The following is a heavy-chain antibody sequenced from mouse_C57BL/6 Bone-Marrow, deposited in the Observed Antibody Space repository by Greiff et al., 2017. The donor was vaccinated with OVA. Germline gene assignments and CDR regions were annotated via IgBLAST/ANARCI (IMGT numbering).Heavy chain of an antibody. CDR2: IYPSDSET. V-gene: IGHV1-61*01. CDR3: ARNGGYYGAY. D-gene: IGHD2-3*01. J-gene: IGHJ3*01. Sequence: QVQLKQPGAELVRPGSSVKLSCKASGYTFTSYWMDWVKQRPGQGLEWIGNIYPSDSETHYNQKFKDKATLTVDKSSSTAYMQLSSLTSEDSAVYYCARNGGYYGAYWGQGTLVTVSA. CDR1: GYTFTSYW.